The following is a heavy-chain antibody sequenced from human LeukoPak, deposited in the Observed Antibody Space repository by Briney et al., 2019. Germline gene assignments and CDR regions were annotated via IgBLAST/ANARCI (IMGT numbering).Heavy chain of an antibody. Sequence: GASVKVSCKASGYTFTSYDINWVRQATGQGLEWMGWMNPNSGNTGYAQKFQGRVTITRNTSISTAYMELSSLRSEDTAVYYCATVRRSSGWLYYYGMDVWGQGTTVTVSS. J-gene: IGHJ6*02. CDR1: GYTFTSYD. D-gene: IGHD6-19*01. CDR3: ATVRRSSGWLYYYGMDV. V-gene: IGHV1-8*03. CDR2: MNPNSGNT.